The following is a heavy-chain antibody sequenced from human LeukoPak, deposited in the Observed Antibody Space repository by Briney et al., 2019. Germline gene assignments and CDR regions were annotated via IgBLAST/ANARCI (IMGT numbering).Heavy chain of an antibody. CDR3: ARDPVASPLVAFDI. Sequence: PGGSLRLSCAASGFTFSNYWMSWVRQAPGKGLEWVANIKQDGSEKYYVDSVKGRFTISRDSAKNSLYLQMNSLRAEDTAVYYCARDPVASPLVAFDIWGQGTMVTVSS. J-gene: IGHJ3*02. CDR1: GFTFSNYW. D-gene: IGHD2-21*01. CDR2: IKQDGSEK. V-gene: IGHV3-7*01.